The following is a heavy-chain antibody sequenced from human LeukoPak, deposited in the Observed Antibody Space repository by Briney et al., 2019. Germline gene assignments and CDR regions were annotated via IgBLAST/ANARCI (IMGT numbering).Heavy chain of an antibody. Sequence: ASVKVSCKASGYTFTSYDINWVRQATGQGLEWMGWMNPNSGNTGYAQKFQGRVTMARNTSMSTAYMELSSLRSEDTAVYYCARKHSSGYYYAPSDYWGQGTLVTVSS. D-gene: IGHD3-22*01. CDR1: GYTFTSYD. CDR3: ARKHSSGYYYAPSDY. V-gene: IGHV1-8*01. CDR2: MNPNSGNT. J-gene: IGHJ4*02.